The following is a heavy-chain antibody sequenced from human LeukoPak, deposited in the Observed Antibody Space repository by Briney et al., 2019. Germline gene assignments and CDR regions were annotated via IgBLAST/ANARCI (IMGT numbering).Heavy chain of an antibody. CDR2: INPSGGST. CDR3: GLVRPIYCSGGSCYSDY. J-gene: IGHJ4*02. D-gene: IGHD2-15*01. Sequence: ASVKVCCKASGYTFTSYYMHWVRHAPGQRHERMGIINPSGGSTSYAQKFQGRVTMTRDTSTSTVYMELSSLRSEDTAVYYCGLVRPIYCSGGSCYSDYWGQGTLVTVSS. CDR1: GYTFTSYY. V-gene: IGHV1-46*01.